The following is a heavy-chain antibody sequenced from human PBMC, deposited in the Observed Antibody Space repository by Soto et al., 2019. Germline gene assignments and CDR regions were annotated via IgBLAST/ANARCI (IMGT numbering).Heavy chain of an antibody. D-gene: IGHD5-12*01. J-gene: IGHJ3*02. Sequence: QVQLVQSGAEVKKPGASVKVSCKASGYTFTGYYMHWVRQAPGQGLEWMGWINTNSGGTNYAQKFQGWGTMTKDTTISTAYMELSRLRSDDTAVYSCARDDSGPGGAFDIWGQGTMVTVSS. CDR3: ARDDSGPGGAFDI. V-gene: IGHV1-2*04. CDR1: GYTFTGYY. CDR2: INTNSGGT.